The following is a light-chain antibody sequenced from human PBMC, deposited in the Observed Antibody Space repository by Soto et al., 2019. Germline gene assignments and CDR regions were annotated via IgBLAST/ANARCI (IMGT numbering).Light chain of an antibody. CDR3: SSYTSGSTYV. V-gene: IGLV2-14*01. J-gene: IGLJ1*01. CDR2: DVT. Sequence: QSALTQPASVSGSPGQSITISCTGTNSDVGGYHYVSWYQQHPGKAPKLMIYDVTNRPSGASNRFAGSRSGNTASLTISGLQSEDEADYYCSSYTSGSTYVFGPGTKLTVL. CDR1: NSDVGGYHY.